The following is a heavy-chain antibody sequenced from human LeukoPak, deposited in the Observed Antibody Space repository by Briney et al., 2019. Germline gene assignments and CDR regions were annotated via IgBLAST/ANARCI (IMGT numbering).Heavy chain of an antibody. Sequence: SETLSLTCTVSGGSISSSSYYWGWIRQHPGKGLEWIGYIYYSGSTYYNPSLKSRVTISVDTSKNQFSLKLSSVTAADTAVYYCARDTVTTRAFDYWGQGTLVTVSS. J-gene: IGHJ4*02. CDR1: GGSISSSSYY. CDR3: ARDTVTTRAFDY. D-gene: IGHD4-17*01. CDR2: IYYSGST. V-gene: IGHV4-31*03.